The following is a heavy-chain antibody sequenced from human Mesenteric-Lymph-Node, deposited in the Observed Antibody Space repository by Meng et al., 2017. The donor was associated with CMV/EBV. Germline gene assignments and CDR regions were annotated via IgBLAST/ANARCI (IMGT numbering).Heavy chain of an antibody. CDR1: GFTLVGFD. CDR3: ARDMFGGRPDYIDL. D-gene: IGHD3-16*01. Sequence: ASGFTLVGFDMHWVRHVPDKGLEWMADISQGGGITLYGESVKGRFTISRDNSRNTLSLHMNNLRDEDSALYYCARDMFGGRPDYIDLWGQGTLVTVSS. V-gene: IGHV3-30*14. J-gene: IGHJ4*02. CDR2: ISQGGGIT.